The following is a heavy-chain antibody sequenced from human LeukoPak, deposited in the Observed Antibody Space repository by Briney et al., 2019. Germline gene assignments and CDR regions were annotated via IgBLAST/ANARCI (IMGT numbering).Heavy chain of an antibody. CDR1: GFTFRSYA. Sequence: PGGFLRLSCTASGFTFRSYAMTWVRQAPGKGLEWVSSIRGSGDGTSYADSVKGRFTMSRDNSKNTLYLQMNSLRAEDTAIYFCGRDPNGDYVGAFEFWGQGTLVAASS. CDR3: GRDPNGDYVGAFEF. V-gene: IGHV3-23*01. D-gene: IGHD4-17*01. J-gene: IGHJ3*01. CDR2: IRGSGDGT.